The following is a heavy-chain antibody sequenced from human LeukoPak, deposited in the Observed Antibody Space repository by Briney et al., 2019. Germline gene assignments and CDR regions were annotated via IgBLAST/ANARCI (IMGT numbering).Heavy chain of an antibody. CDR1: GFSFSNYW. D-gene: IGHD4-17*01. CDR3: TRESKGRSKIDY. Sequence: GGSLRLSCAASGFSFSNYWMTWVRQAPGKGLEWVAHINKDGSERYTVDSVKGRFTISRDRANKSLYLQMNSLRAEDASVYYCTRESKGRSKIDYWGQGTLVTVSS. V-gene: IGHV3-7*01. CDR2: INKDGSER. J-gene: IGHJ4*02.